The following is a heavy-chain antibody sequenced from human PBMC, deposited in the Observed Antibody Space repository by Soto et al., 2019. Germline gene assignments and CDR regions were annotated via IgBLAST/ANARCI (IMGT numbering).Heavy chain of an antibody. CDR2: IYYSGRT. CDR1: GGSVSSGSYY. V-gene: IGHV4-61*01. Sequence: QVQLQESGPGLVKPSETLSLNCTVSGGSVSSGSYYWSWIRQPPGKGLEWIGYIYYSGRTKYNPSLKSRVTISVGTSKNQFSLKLSSVNAADTAVYYCARVRSSGDSLGYWGQGTLVTVSS. D-gene: IGHD3-22*01. J-gene: IGHJ4*02. CDR3: ARVRSSGDSLGY.